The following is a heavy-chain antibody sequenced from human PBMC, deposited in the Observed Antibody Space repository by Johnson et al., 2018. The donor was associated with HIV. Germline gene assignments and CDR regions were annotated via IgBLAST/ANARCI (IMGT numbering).Heavy chain of an antibody. Sequence: MLLVESGGGLVQPGRSLRLSCAASGFTFSSYWMSWVRQAPGKGLEWVANIKQDGSEKYYVDSVKGRFTISRDNAKNSLFLQMNSLRAEDTAVYYCARLTYNFNSRLGAFDIWGQGTVVTVSS. CDR1: GFTFSSYW. CDR2: IKQDGSEK. J-gene: IGHJ3*02. V-gene: IGHV3-7*04. CDR3: ARLTYNFNSRLGAFDI. D-gene: IGHD1-20*01.